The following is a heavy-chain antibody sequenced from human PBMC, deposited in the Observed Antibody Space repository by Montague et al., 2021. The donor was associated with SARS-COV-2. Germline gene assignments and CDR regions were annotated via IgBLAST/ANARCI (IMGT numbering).Heavy chain of an antibody. D-gene: IGHD3-22*01. CDR3: AKGFQPYSSESSGFYTFDY. Sequence: SLRLSCAAPGFTFSSYAMSWVRQAPGKGLEWVSVMYSGSSSTWYADSGKGRFTISRDNPKNTLYLHMNSLRVDDTAVYYCAKGFQPYSSESSGFYTFDYWGQGTLVAVSS. J-gene: IGHJ4*02. CDR2: MYSGSSST. CDR1: GFTFSSYA. V-gene: IGHV3-23*03.